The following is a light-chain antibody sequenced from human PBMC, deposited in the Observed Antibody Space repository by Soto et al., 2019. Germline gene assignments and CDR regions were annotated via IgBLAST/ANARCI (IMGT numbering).Light chain of an antibody. Sequence: VLTQSPATLSLSPGERATLSCRASQSVNKYLAWYQQKPGQAPRLLIYEASKRATGIPARFSGSGSGTDFTLTISSLEPEDVAVYYCQQRSNWPSITFGQGTRLEI. J-gene: IGKJ5*01. CDR1: QSVNKY. CDR2: EAS. CDR3: QQRSNWPSIT. V-gene: IGKV3-11*01.